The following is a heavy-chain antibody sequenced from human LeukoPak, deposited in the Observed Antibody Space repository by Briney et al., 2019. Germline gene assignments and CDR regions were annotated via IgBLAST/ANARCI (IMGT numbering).Heavy chain of an antibody. CDR3: ARHQRYSSSSVGYYYYGMDV. J-gene: IGHJ6*02. CDR2: IYYSGST. V-gene: IGHV4-59*08. D-gene: IGHD6-6*01. CDR1: GGSISSYY. Sequence: ASETLSLTCTVSGGSISSYYWSWIRQPPGKGLEWIGYIYYSGSTNYNPSLKSRVTMSVDTSKNQFSLKLSSVTAADTAVYYCARHQRYSSSSVGYYYYGMDVWGQGTTVTVSS.